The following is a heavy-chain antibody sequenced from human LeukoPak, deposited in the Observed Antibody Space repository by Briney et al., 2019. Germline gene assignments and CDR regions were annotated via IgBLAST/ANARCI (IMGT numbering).Heavy chain of an antibody. CDR1: GFTFSSFT. Sequence: GKSLRLSCAASGFTFSSFTMHWVRQAPGKGLEWVAVISSDGTNRYHADSVKGRFTISRDNSKSTLYLEMNSLRVGDTAVYHCARAAGGMDAWGQGTTVTVSS. CDR3: ARAAGGMDA. J-gene: IGHJ6*02. V-gene: IGHV3-30-3*01. D-gene: IGHD6-19*01. CDR2: ISSDGTNR.